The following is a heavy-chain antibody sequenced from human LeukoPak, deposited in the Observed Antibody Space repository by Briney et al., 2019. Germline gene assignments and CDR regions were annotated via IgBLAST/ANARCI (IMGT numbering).Heavy chain of an antibody. D-gene: IGHD6-13*01. Sequence: PSETLSLTCTVPGGSISSYYWSWIRQPAGKGLEWIGRIYTSGSTNYNPSLKSRVTMSVDTSKNQFSLKLSSVTAADTAVYYCARDNRYSSSWYGMDVWGQGTTVTVSS. V-gene: IGHV4-4*07. CDR1: GGSISSYY. CDR3: ARDNRYSSSWYGMDV. J-gene: IGHJ6*02. CDR2: IYTSGST.